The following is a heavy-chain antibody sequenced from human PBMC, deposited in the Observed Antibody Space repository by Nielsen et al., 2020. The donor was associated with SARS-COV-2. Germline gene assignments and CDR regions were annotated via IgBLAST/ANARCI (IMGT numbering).Heavy chain of an antibody. CDR3: ARGLVGPGYYYYGMDV. D-gene: IGHD2-2*01. CDR2: INSDGSST. V-gene: IGHV3-74*01. CDR1: GFTFSSYW. Sequence: GESLKISCAASGFTFSSYWMHWVRQAPGKGLVWVSRINSDGSSTSYADSVKGRFTISRDNAKNTLYPQMNSLRAEDTAVYYCARGLVGPGYYYYGMDVWGQGTTVTVSS. J-gene: IGHJ6*02.